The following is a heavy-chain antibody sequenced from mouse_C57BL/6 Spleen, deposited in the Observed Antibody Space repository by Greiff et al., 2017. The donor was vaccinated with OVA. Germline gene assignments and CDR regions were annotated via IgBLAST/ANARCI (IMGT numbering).Heavy chain of an antibody. CDR1: GYTFTSYW. D-gene: IGHD1-1*01. CDR2: IYPSGSAT. Sequence: QVQLQQPGAELVRPGSSVKLSCKASGYTFTSYWMDWVKQRPGQGLEWIGNIYPSGSATHYHQKFKDKATLTVDKSSSTAYMQLSRLTSEDSAVYYCARHYYYCSCYYAMDYWGQGTSVTVSS. CDR3: ARHYYYCSCYYAMDY. V-gene: IGHV1-61*01. J-gene: IGHJ4*01.